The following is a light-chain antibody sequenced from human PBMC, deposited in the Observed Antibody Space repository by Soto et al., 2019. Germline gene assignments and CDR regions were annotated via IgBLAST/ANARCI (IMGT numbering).Light chain of an antibody. CDR1: SSDIGGYNY. V-gene: IGLV2-14*01. CDR2: EVS. J-gene: IGLJ1*01. Sequence: QSVLTQPASVSGSPGQSITISCTGTSSDIGGYNYVSWYQQYPGKVPKLIIYEVSNRPSGISNRFSGSKSGDTASLTISGLQAEDEADYYCSSYTSSSTLVYVFGTGTKLTVL. CDR3: SSYTSSSTLVYV.